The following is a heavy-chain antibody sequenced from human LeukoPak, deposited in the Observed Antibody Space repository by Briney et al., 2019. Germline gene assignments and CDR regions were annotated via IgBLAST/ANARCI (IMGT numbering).Heavy chain of an antibody. D-gene: IGHD1-20*01. CDR3: VTNWNDPYALY. CDR1: GGSFSGYY. Sequence: SEALSLTCAVYGGSFSGYYWSWIRQPPGKGLEWIGEINHSGSTNYNPSLKSRVTISVDTSKNQFSLKLSSVTAADTAVYYCVTNWNDPYALYWGQGTLVTVSS. J-gene: IGHJ4*02. CDR2: INHSGST. V-gene: IGHV4-34*01.